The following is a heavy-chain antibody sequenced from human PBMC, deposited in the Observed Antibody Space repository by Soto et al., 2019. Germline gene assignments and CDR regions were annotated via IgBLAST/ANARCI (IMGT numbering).Heavy chain of an antibody. V-gene: IGHV4-61*05. CDR2: GHYSGAT. CDR1: GGSSSSSSYC. CDR3: ARWCSSCNSFDY. Sequence: LETLSLTCTVSGGSSSSSSYCWGRIRQPPGKGLEWIGFGHYSGATKYNPSLKSRVTTSVDMSKNQFSLKLISVTAADAAVYYCARWCSSCNSFDYWGQGALVTVSS. J-gene: IGHJ4*02. D-gene: IGHD2-2*02.